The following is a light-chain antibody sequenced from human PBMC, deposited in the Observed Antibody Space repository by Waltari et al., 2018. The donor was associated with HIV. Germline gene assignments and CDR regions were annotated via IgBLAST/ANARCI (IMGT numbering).Light chain of an antibody. CDR2: DAS. Sequence: EIVMTQSPATLSVSPGERATLSCRASQSVANNLAWYQQEPGQAPRLLIYDASTRATGIPARFSGSGSGTEFTLTISSLQSGDFAVYYCQHYHNWPPWTFGQGTKVEFK. CDR3: QHYHNWPPWT. J-gene: IGKJ1*01. CDR1: QSVANN. V-gene: IGKV3-15*01.